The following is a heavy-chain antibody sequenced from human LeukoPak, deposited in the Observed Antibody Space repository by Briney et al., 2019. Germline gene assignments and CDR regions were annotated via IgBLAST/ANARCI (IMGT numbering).Heavy chain of an antibody. V-gene: IGHV4-31*02. D-gene: IGHD3-22*01. CDR2: IYYSGST. CDR1: GFTFSDYY. CDR3: ARGSDSSGYSPVFDY. J-gene: IGHJ4*02. Sequence: LRLSCAASGFTFSDYYMSWIRQHPGKGLEWIGYIYYSGSTYYNPSLKSRVTISVDTSKNQFSLKLSSVTAADTAVYYCARGSDSSGYSPVFDYWGQGTLVTVSS.